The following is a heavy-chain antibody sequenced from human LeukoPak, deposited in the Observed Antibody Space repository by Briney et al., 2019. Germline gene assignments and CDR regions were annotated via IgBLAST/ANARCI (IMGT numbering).Heavy chain of an antibody. CDR2: INHSGST. CDR3: ARGGHQYYYGSGSTFDY. Sequence: SQTLSLTCTVSGGSISSGDYYWSWIRQPPGKGLEWIGEINHSGSTNYNPSLKSRVTISVDTSKNQFSLKLSSVTAADTAVYYCARGGHQYYYGSGSTFDYWGQGTLVTVSS. CDR1: GGSISSGDYY. V-gene: IGHV4-30-4*01. D-gene: IGHD3-10*01. J-gene: IGHJ4*02.